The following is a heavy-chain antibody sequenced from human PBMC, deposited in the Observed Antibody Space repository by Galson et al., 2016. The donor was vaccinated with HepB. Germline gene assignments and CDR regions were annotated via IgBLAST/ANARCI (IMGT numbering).Heavy chain of an antibody. Sequence: SLRLSCADSGFSFSNHGMSWVRQPPGRGLEWVSDITRSGDATHYADFAKGRFTISRDNSKNTVYLYMSDLSAGDTAVYYCGKHGGFDYWGQGARVTVSS. CDR2: ITRSGDAT. J-gene: IGHJ4*02. CDR3: GKHGGFDY. V-gene: IGHV3-23*01. CDR1: GFSFSNHG. D-gene: IGHD3-16*01.